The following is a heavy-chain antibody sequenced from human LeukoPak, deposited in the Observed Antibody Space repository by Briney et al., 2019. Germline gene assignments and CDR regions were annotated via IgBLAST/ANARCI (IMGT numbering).Heavy chain of an antibody. CDR1: GFTFSHYW. CDR3: ARDSSQWLVT. D-gene: IGHD6-19*01. Sequence: PGGSLRLSCAASGFTFSHYWMSWVRQAPGKGLEWVANIKQDGSEKCYVDSVKGRFTISRDDAKNSLYLQMNSLRAEDTAVYYCARDSSQWLVTWGQGTLVTVSS. J-gene: IGHJ4*02. CDR2: IKQDGSEK. V-gene: IGHV3-7*01.